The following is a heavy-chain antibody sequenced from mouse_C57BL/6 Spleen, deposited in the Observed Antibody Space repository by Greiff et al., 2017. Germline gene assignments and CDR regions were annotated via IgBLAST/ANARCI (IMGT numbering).Heavy chain of an antibody. CDR1: GFTFTAYY. CDR2: IRNKANGYTT. CDR3: ARHGSSSYYFDY. J-gene: IGHJ2*01. V-gene: IGHV7-3*01. D-gene: IGHD1-1*01. Sequence: EVKLMESGGGLVQPGGSLSLSCAASGFTFTAYYMSWVRQPPGKALEWLGFIRNKANGYTTEYSASVKGRFTISRDKSQSILYLQMNALRAEDSATYYCARHGSSSYYFDYWGQGTTLTVSS.